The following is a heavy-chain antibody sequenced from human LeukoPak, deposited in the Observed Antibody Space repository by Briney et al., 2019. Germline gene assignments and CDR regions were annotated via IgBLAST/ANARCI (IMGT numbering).Heavy chain of an antibody. CDR2: SYYSGST. Sequence: SETLSLTCTVSGRSISSYYGSWIRQPPGKGLEWIGYSYYSGSTNYNPSLKSRVTISVDTSKNQFSLKLSSVTAADTAVYYCARDPHYEFWSVHFDYWGQGTLVTVSS. J-gene: IGHJ4*02. CDR1: GRSISSYY. D-gene: IGHD3-3*01. V-gene: IGHV4-59*01. CDR3: ARDPHYEFWSVHFDY.